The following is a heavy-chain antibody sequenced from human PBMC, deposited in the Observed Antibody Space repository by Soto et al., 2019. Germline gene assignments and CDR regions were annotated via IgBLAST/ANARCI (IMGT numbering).Heavy chain of an antibody. J-gene: IGHJ4*02. CDR2: ISAYNGNT. V-gene: IGHV1-18*01. CDR3: ARSIVVVTALDY. CDR1: GYTFTSYG. Sequence: ASVKVSCKASGYTFTSYGISWVRQAPGQGLEWMGWISAYNGNTNYAQKLQGRVTMTTDTSTSTAYMELRSLRSDYTAVYYCARSIVVVTALDYWGQGTLVTVSS. D-gene: IGHD2-21*02.